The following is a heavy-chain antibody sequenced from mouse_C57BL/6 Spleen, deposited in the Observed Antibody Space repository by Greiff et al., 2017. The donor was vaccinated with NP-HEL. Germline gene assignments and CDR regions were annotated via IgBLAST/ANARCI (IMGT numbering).Heavy chain of an antibody. CDR1: GYTFTSYW. CDR3: ARYGDSSGYDYAMDY. Sequence: QVQLQQPGAELVKPGASVKLSCKASGYTFTSYWMHWVKQRPGRGLEWIGRIDPNSGGTKYNEKFKSKATLTVDKPSSTAYMQLSSLTSEDSAVYYCARYGDSSGYDYAMDYWGQGTSVTVSS. J-gene: IGHJ4*01. D-gene: IGHD3-2*02. V-gene: IGHV1-72*01. CDR2: IDPNSGGT.